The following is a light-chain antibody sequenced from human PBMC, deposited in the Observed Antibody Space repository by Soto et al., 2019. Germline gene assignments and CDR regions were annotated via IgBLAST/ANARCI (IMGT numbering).Light chain of an antibody. V-gene: IGKV1D-13*01. J-gene: IGKJ4*01. CDR2: EAS. CDR1: QGISSA. CDR3: QQFNNYPLT. Sequence: AIQLTQSPSSLSASVGDRVTITCRASQGISSALAWYQQKPGQAPKLLIYEASILQSGVPSRFSGSGSGTEFTLTISSLQPEDFATYYCQQFNNYPLTFGGGTKVEIK.